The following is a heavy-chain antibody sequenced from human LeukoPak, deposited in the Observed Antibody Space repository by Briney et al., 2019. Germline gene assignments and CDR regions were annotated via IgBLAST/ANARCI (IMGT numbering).Heavy chain of an antibody. CDR3: AELGITMIGGV. Sequence: GGSLRLSCAASGFTVSSNYMSWVRQAPGKGLEWVSVIYSGGSTDYADSVKGRFTISRDNSKNTLYLQMNSLRAEDTAVYYCAELGITMIGGVWGKGTTVTISS. D-gene: IGHD3-10*02. CDR2: IYSGGST. J-gene: IGHJ6*04. V-gene: IGHV3-53*01. CDR1: GFTVSSNY.